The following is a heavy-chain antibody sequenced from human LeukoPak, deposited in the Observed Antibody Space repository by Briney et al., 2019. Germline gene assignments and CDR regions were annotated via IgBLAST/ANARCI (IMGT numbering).Heavy chain of an antibody. CDR2: INQDGTGK. D-gene: IGHD3-16*01. J-gene: IGHJ4*02. V-gene: IGHV3-7*01. Sequence: PGGSLRLSCAASGFTFSDFYISWVRESPGKGLEWVASINQDGTGKYYVASVKGRFTISRDNAKKSVWLQMTSLRADGTAVYYCARSLWPEDYWGQGTLVTVFS. CDR1: GFTFSDFY. CDR3: ARSLWPEDY.